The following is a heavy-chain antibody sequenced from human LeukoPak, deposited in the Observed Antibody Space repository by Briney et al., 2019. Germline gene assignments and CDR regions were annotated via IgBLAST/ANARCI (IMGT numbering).Heavy chain of an antibody. V-gene: IGHV4-39*07. D-gene: IGHD2-2*01. CDR3: ASGVVPVRGINWFDP. Sequence: SETLSLTCTVSGGSISSSSYYWGWIRQSPGKGLEWIGSIYYSGSTYYNPSLKSRVTISVDTSKNQFSLKLSSVTAADTAVYYCASGVVPVRGINWFDPWGQGTLVTVSS. CDR1: GGSISSSSYY. J-gene: IGHJ5*02. CDR2: IYYSGST.